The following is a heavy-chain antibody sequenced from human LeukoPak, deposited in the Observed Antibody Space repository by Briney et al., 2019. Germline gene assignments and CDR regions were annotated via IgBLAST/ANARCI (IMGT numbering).Heavy chain of an antibody. V-gene: IGHV3-30*18. J-gene: IGHJ4*02. CDR1: GFTFRDYG. CDR2: ISYDGSNK. D-gene: IGHD2-21*01. Sequence: PGGSLRLSCAASGFTFRDYGMHWVRQAPGKGLEWVASISYDGSNKVYADSVKGRFTISRDNSKSTLYLQMNGLRAEDTAVYYCAKVRDCGGDCLDYWGQGTLVTVSS. CDR3: AKVRDCGGDCLDY.